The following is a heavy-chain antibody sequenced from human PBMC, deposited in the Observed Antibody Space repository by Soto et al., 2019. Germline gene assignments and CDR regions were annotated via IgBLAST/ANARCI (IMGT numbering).Heavy chain of an antibody. CDR1: GFAFSSST. J-gene: IGHJ1*01. V-gene: IGHV3-21*04. D-gene: IGHD3-22*01. CDR2: ISNTGVYI. Sequence: DAQLLESGGGLVKPGGSLRLSCVGSGFAFSSSTMNWVRQAPGRGLEWVASISNTGVYIYYAESVKGRFAISRDNAKSSVYLQMDSLRAEDTATCFCAAFPPNINSSAYTVRGWCQGAPVTVSS. CDR3: AAFPPNINSSAYTVRG.